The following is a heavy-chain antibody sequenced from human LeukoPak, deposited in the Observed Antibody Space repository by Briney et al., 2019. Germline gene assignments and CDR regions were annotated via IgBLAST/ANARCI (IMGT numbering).Heavy chain of an antibody. D-gene: IGHD3-22*01. V-gene: IGHV1-18*01. CDR1: GYTFTSYG. CDR3: ARDLRITMIVVALGY. Sequence: ASVKVSCKASGYTFTSYGISWVRQAPGQGLEWMGWISAYNGNTNYAQKLQGRVTMTTDTSTSTAYMELRSLRSDDTAVYYCARDLRITMIVVALGYWGQGTLVTVSS. J-gene: IGHJ4*02. CDR2: ISAYNGNT.